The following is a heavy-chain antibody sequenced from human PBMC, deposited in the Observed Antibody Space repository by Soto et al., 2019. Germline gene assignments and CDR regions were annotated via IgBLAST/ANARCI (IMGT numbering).Heavy chain of an antibody. CDR2: IYHTGTT. J-gene: IGHJ6*02. V-gene: IGHV4-38-2*01. CDR1: GDSIIIIYP. Sequence: SETLSLTCVVSGDSIIIIYPWAWIRQSPGRGLECIARIYHTGTTYYTPSLESRVTISVDTSKNQFSLKLSSVTAADTAVYYCARLTAVRGVIPHSPKYYYYYYGMDVWGQGTTVTVSS. D-gene: IGHD3-10*01. CDR3: ARLTAVRGVIPHSPKYYYYYYGMDV.